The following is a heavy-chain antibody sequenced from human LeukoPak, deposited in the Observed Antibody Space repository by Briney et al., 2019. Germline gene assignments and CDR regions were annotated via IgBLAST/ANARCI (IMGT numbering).Heavy chain of an antibody. J-gene: IGHJ1*01. CDR1: GFSFSTYW. D-gene: IGHD3-22*01. CDR2: IKQDGSEK. V-gene: IGHV3-7*01. CDR3: ARAPSEIGGYYPEYFRH. Sequence: GGSLRLSCAASGFSFSTYWMTWVRQAPGKGLEWVANIKQDGSEKNYVDSVRGRFTISRDNAENSLYLQMNSLRAEDTGVYYCARAPSEIGGYYPEYFRHWGQGTLVTVSS.